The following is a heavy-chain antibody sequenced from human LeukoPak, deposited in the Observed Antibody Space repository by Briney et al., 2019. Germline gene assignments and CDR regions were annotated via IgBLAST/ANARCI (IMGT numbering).Heavy chain of an antibody. D-gene: IGHD6-13*01. CDR1: GDSISRYY. CDR2: IYHSGST. CDR3: ARESSSSPGGDY. V-gene: IGHV4-59*12. Sequence: SETLSLTCTVSGDSISRYYWTWIRQPPGKGLEWIGHIYHSGSTYYNPSLKSRVTISVDRSKNQFSLKLSSVTAADTAVYYCARESSSSPGGDYWGQGTLVTVSS. J-gene: IGHJ4*02.